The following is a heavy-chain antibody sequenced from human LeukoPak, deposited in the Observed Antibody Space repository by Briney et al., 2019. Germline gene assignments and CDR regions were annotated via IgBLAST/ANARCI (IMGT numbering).Heavy chain of an antibody. CDR1: GFTFSSYS. J-gene: IGHJ5*02. Sequence: GESLRLSCAASGFTFSSYSMNWVRQAPGKGLEWVSSISSSSSYIYYADSVKGRFTISRDNAKNSLYLQMNSLRAEDTAVYYCARDHGMRKTNFWFDPWGQGTLVTVSS. CDR2: ISSSSSYI. CDR3: ARDHGMRKTNFWFDP. D-gene: IGHD1-1*01. V-gene: IGHV3-21*01.